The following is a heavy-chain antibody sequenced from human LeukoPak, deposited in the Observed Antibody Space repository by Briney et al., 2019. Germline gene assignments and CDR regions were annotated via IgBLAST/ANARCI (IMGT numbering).Heavy chain of an antibody. Sequence: ASVKVSCKASGGTFSSYAISWVRQAPGQGLEWMGRIIPILGIANYTQKFQGRVTITADKSTSTAYMELSSLRSEDTAVYYCARESLFDDSSGYYPEYFQHWGQGTLVTVSS. CDR3: ARESLFDDSSGYYPEYFQH. V-gene: IGHV1-69*04. CDR2: IIPILGIA. CDR1: GGTFSSYA. J-gene: IGHJ1*01. D-gene: IGHD3-22*01.